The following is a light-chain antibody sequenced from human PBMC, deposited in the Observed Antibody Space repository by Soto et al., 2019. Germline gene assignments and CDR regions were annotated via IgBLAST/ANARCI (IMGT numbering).Light chain of an antibody. J-gene: IGKJ4*01. V-gene: IGKV3-20*01. CDR3: QQYGSSPLT. CDR2: GAS. CDR1: QSVSSRY. Sequence: LTHSLGTRSSSNLERAIRSCSPSQSVSSRYLAWYQHKLGQAPRLLIYGASNRATGIPDRFSGSGSGTDFTLTISRLEPEDFAVYSCQQYGSSPLTFGGGSIVDVK.